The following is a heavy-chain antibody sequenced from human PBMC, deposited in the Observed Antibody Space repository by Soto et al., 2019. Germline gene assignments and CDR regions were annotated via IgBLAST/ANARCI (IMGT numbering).Heavy chain of an antibody. J-gene: IGHJ4*02. V-gene: IGHV3-23*01. CDR1: GFTFSSYA. CDR3: AKDLRGYSSSLPPVFDY. Sequence: GESLKISCAASGFTFSSYAMSWVRQAPGKGLEWVSAISGSGGSTYYADSVKGRFTISRDNSKNTLFLQMDSLRAEDTALYYCAKDLRGYSSSLPPVFDYWGQGTLVTVSS. CDR2: ISGSGGST. D-gene: IGHD6-13*01.